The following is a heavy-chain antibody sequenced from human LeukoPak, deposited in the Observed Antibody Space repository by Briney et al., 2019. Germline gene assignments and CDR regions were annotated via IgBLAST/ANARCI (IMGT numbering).Heavy chain of an antibody. CDR3: AREHYYDSSGYPTTPDH. V-gene: IGHV3-21*01. Sequence: PGGSLRLSCAASGFTFSSYSMNWVRQAPGKGLEWVSSISSSSSYIYYADSVKGRFTISRDNAKNSLYLQMNSLRAEDTAVYYCAREHYYDSSGYPTTPDHWGQGTLVTVSS. D-gene: IGHD3-22*01. J-gene: IGHJ4*02. CDR2: ISSSSSYI. CDR1: GFTFSSYS.